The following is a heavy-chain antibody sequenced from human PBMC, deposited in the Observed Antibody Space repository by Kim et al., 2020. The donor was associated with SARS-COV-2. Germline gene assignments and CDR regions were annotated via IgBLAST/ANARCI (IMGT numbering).Heavy chain of an antibody. CDR2: IWYDGSNK. D-gene: IGHD4-17*01. CDR1: GFTFSSYG. V-gene: IGHV3-33*01. CDR3: ASGGATVVTTGAFDI. J-gene: IGHJ3*02. Sequence: GGSLRLSCAASGFTFSSYGMHWVRQAPGKGLEWVAVIWYDGSNKYYADSVKGRFTISRDNSKNTLYLQMNSLRAEDTAVYYCASGGATVVTTGAFDIWGQGTMVTVSS.